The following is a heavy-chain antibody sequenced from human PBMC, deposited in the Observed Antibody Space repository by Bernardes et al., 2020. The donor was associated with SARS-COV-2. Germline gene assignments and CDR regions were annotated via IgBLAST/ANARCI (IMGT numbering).Heavy chain of an antibody. CDR1: GGTFSSYS. D-gene: IGHD6-19*01. Sequence: SVKVSCKASGGTFSSYSISWVRQAPGQGLEWVGRIIPTLGLATYAQKFQGRVTITADKSTSTAYMELSSLRSDDTAVYYCARDRGGEVAGTGYYYDGMEAWGQGTT. V-gene: IGHV1-69*04. CDR2: IIPTLGLA. J-gene: IGHJ6*02. CDR3: ARDRGGEVAGTGYYYDGMEA.